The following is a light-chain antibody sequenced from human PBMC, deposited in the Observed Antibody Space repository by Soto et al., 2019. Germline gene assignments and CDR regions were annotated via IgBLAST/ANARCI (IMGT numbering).Light chain of an antibody. Sequence: DIQMTQSPSTLSASVGDGVTITCRASQSINSWLAWYQQKPGKAPKLLIYKASTLESGVPSRFSGSGSGTEFTLTISSLQPDDFATYYCQQYNNWYTFGQGTKLEIK. CDR2: KAS. V-gene: IGKV1-5*03. CDR1: QSINSW. J-gene: IGKJ2*01. CDR3: QQYNNWYT.